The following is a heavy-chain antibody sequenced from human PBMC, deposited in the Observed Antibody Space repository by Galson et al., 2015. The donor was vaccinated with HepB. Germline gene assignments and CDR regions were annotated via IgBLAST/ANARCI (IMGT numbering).Heavy chain of an antibody. Sequence: SETLSLTCAVSGGSISSNNWWSWVRQSPGKGLECIGEIYHGGSTSYNPSLKSRVTISVDKSTNQFSLKLSSVTAADTAVYYCARGAWGDGDEGYYFAYWCQGTLVTVSS. V-gene: IGHV4-4*02. D-gene: IGHD4-17*01. CDR2: IYHGGST. CDR3: ARGAWGDGDEGYYFAY. CDR1: GGSISSNNW. J-gene: IGHJ4*02.